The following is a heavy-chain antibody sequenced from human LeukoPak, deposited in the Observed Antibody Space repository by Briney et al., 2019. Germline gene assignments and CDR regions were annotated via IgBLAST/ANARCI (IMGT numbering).Heavy chain of an antibody. J-gene: IGHJ5*02. V-gene: IGHV3-23*01. CDR1: GFTFSSYA. CDR2: LSGGGGST. Sequence: PGGSLRLSCAASGFTFSSYAMSWLRQAPGKGLDWVSGLSGGGGSTYYADSVKGRFTIPRDNSKNTLYLQMNSLRAEDTAIYYCARTGYCSSTSCSAGFDPWGQGTLVSVSS. D-gene: IGHD2-2*01. CDR3: ARTGYCSSTSCSAGFDP.